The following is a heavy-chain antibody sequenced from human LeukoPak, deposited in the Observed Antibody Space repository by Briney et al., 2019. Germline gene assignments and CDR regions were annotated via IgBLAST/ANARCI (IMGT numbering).Heavy chain of an antibody. CDR1: GGSFSGYY. D-gene: IGHD3-9*01. CDR2: INHSGST. J-gene: IGHJ4*02. V-gene: IGHV4-34*01. CDR3: ARGTDILTGYYYYFDY. Sequence: SGTLSLTCAVYGGSFSGYYWSWIRQPPGKGLEWIGEINHSGSTNYNPSLKSRVTISVDTSKNQFSLKLSSVTAADTAVYYCARGTDILTGYYYYFDYWGQGTLVTVSS.